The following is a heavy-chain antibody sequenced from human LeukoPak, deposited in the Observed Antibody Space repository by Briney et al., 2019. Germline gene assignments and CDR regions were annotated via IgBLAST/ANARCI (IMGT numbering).Heavy chain of an antibody. V-gene: IGHV3-74*01. Sequence: PGGSLRLSCAASGFTFSSYWMHRVRQAPGKGLVWVSRIKSDGSSTSSADSVKGRFTISRDNAKNTLYLQMNSLRVEDTAVYYCAREDYDDNGWYFDLWGRGTLVTVSS. CDR2: IKSDGSST. D-gene: IGHD4-17*01. J-gene: IGHJ2*01. CDR3: AREDYDDNGWYFDL. CDR1: GFTFSSYW.